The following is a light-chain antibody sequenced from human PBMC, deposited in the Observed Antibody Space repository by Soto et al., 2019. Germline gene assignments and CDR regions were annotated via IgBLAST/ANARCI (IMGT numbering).Light chain of an antibody. J-gene: IGKJ4*01. CDR1: QSIGNS. V-gene: IGKV3-11*01. Sequence: TVLTQSPATLSLSPGERATLSCKASQSIGNSLGWFQQKPGQAPRLLIDDAFNRATGIPARFTGSGSGSDFTLTISSLEPEDFGVYYCRQRYNWPLTFGGGTTVDIK. CDR2: DAF. CDR3: RQRYNWPLT.